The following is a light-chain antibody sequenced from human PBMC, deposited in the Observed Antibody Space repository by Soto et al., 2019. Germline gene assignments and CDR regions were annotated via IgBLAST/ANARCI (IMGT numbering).Light chain of an antibody. J-gene: IGKJ4*01. CDR2: KAS. CDR1: QSISSW. V-gene: IGKV1-5*03. CDR3: QQYDIFSLT. Sequence: DIQMTQSPSTLSASVGDRVTITCRASQSISSWLAWYQQKPGKAPKRLIYKASTLESGIPSRFSGGGSGTEFTLTISRLQPDDFATYDCQQYDIFSLTFGGGTKVEVK.